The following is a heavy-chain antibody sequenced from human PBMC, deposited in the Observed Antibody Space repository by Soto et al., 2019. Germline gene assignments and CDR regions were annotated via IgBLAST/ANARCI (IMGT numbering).Heavy chain of an antibody. D-gene: IGHD6-13*01. CDR2: INHSGST. CDR3: ARLPVIAAAGSYYYYGMDV. Sequence: ASETLSLTCAVYGGSFSGYYWSWIRQPPGKGLEWIGEINHSGSTNYNPSLKSRVTISVDTSKNQFSLKLSSVTAADTAVYYCARLPVIAAAGSYYYYGMDVWGQGTTVTVSS. J-gene: IGHJ6*02. V-gene: IGHV4-34*01. CDR1: GGSFSGYY.